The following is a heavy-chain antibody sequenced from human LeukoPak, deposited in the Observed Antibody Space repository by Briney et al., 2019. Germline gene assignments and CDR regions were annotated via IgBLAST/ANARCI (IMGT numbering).Heavy chain of an antibody. D-gene: IGHD3-22*01. J-gene: IGHJ4*02. CDR3: ARVIDSSGYHWHSYDY. Sequence: GASVKVSCKASGYTFTDYYIHWVRQAPGQGLEWLGWSNPNTGGTNYAQKFQGRVTMTRDMSISTAYMELSRLTSDDTAVYFCARVIDSSGYHWHSYDYWGQGTLVTVAS. CDR1: GYTFTDYY. CDR2: SNPNTGGT. V-gene: IGHV1-2*02.